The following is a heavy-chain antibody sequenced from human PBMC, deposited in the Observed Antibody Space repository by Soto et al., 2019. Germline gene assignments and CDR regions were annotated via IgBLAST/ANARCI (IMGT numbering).Heavy chain of an antibody. CDR3: ARDWETSATGLIDS. J-gene: IGHJ4*02. V-gene: IGHV3-30-3*01. CDR1: GFTFSSYA. Sequence: GGSLRLSGFASGFTFSSYALHWVRQAPGKGLEWVAVTSYGGSNKYYADSVEGRFTISRDNSKNTLYLQTSSLTTEDTAMYYCARDWETSATGLIDSWGQGTLVTVSS. CDR2: TSYGGSNK. D-gene: IGHD3-9*01.